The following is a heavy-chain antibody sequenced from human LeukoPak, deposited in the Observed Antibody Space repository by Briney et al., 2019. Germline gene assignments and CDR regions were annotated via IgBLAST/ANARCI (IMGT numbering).Heavy chain of an antibody. Sequence: GGSLRLSCAASGFTFSSYAMHWVRQAPGKGLEWVAVISYDGSNKYYADSVKGRFTISRDNSKNTLYLQMNSLRAEDAAMYYCARDRGRVKYYFDYWGQGTLVTVSS. CDR3: ARDRGRVKYYFDY. V-gene: IGHV3-30*04. D-gene: IGHD3-10*01. CDR2: ISYDGSNK. J-gene: IGHJ4*02. CDR1: GFTFSSYA.